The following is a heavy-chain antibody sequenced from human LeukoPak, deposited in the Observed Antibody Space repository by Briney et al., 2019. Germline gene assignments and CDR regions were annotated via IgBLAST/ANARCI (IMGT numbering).Heavy chain of an antibody. CDR1: GFTFSDYY. J-gene: IGHJ3*02. Sequence: GGSLRLSCAASGFTFSDYYMSWIRQAPGKGLEWVSYISSSGSTIYYADSVKGRFTISRDNAKNSLYLQMNSLRAEDTAVCYCASAAFARGSYYPLDAFDIWGQGTMVTVSS. CDR3: ASAAFARGSYYPLDAFDI. V-gene: IGHV3-11*01. CDR2: ISSSGSTI. D-gene: IGHD1-26*01.